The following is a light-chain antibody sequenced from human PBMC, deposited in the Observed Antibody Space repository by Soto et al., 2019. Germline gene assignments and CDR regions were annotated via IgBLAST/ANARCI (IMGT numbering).Light chain of an antibody. CDR3: AAWDDSLNGWV. J-gene: IGLJ3*02. CDR2: YDD. V-gene: IGLV1-36*01. CDR1: SSNIGNNA. Sequence: QSVLTQPPSVSEAPRQRVTICCSGSSSNIGNNAVNWYQQVPGKAPKLLIYYDDLLPSGVSERFSGSKSGTSASLAISGLQSEDDADYYCAAWDDSLNGWVFGGGTKVTVL.